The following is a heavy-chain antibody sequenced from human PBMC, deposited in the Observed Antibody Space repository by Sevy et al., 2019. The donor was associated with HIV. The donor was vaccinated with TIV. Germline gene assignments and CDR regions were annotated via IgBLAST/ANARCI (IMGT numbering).Heavy chain of an antibody. CDR1: GFIFSNYE. Sequence: GGSLRLSCIASGFIFSNYEMNGVRQAPGKGLEWVSYITSSSSTKHYADSVKGRFTISRDNGKNSIYLQMNSLRAEDTAVYYCARATYYYDTSGPYFFDFWGQGTLVTVSS. D-gene: IGHD3-22*01. CDR2: ITSSSSTK. CDR3: ARATYYYDTSGPYFFDF. J-gene: IGHJ4*02. V-gene: IGHV3-48*03.